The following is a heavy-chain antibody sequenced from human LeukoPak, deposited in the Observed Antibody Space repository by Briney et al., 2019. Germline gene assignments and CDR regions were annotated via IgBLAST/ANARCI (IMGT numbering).Heavy chain of an antibody. D-gene: IGHD3-22*01. V-gene: IGHV3-30*03. CDR2: ISYDGSNK. J-gene: IGHJ3*02. Sequence: GGSLRPSCAASGFTFSSYGMHWVRQAPGKGLEWVAVISYDGSNKYYADSVKGRFTISRDNSKNTLYLQMNSLRAEDTAVYYCARGPYYYDSSGYFDAFDIWGQGTMVTVSS. CDR1: GFTFSSYG. CDR3: ARGPYYYDSSGYFDAFDI.